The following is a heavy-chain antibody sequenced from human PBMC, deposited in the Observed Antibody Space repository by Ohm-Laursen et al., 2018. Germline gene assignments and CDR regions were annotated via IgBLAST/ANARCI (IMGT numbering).Heavy chain of an antibody. V-gene: IGHV3-9*01. CDR1: GFIFDEYA. J-gene: IGHJ6*02. CDR2: ISWNSGVI. Sequence: RSLRLSCAAFGFIFDEYAMYWVRQGPGKGLEWVSGISWNSGVIAYADSVKGRFTISRDNAKNSLYLQMDSLRAEDTALYYCAKGGVDISFYFAMDVWGQGTTVTVSS. D-gene: IGHD3-3*01. CDR3: AKGGVDISFYFAMDV.